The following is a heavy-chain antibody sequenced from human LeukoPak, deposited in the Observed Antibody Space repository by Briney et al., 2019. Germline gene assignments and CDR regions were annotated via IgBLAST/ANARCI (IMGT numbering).Heavy chain of an antibody. D-gene: IGHD1-26*01. Sequence: PSETLSLTCVVYGGSFSDYYWSWIRQPPGKGLEWIGEINHSGGTNYNSSLKSRVTISVDTSKNQFSLKLSSVTAAETAVYYCARGEMAARQGGINWGQGTLVTVSS. CDR3: ARGEMAARQGGIN. J-gene: IGHJ4*02. CDR2: INHSGGT. CDR1: GGSFSDYY. V-gene: IGHV4-34*01.